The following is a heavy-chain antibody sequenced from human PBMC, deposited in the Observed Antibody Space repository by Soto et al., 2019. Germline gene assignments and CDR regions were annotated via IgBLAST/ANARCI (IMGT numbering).Heavy chain of an antibody. D-gene: IGHD3-16*01. Sequence: GGSLRLSCAASGFTFDDYAMHWVRQAPGKGLEWVSGISWNSGSIGYADSVKGRFTISRDNAKNSLYLQMNSLRAEDTALYYCAKDMVFGEDGTGGEPDYWGQGTLVTVSS. CDR3: AKDMVFGEDGTGGEPDY. CDR2: ISWNSGSI. V-gene: IGHV3-9*01. CDR1: GFTFDDYA. J-gene: IGHJ4*02.